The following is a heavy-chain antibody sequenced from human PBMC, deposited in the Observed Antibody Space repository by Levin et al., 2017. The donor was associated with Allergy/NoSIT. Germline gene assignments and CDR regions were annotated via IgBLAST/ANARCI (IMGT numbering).Heavy chain of an antibody. Sequence: SVKVSCKASGGTFSSYAISWVRQAPGQGLEWMGGIIPIFGTANYAQKFQGRVTITADESTSTAYMELSSLRSEDTAVYYCARTLYQPLFNWFDPWGQGTLVTVSS. CDR2: IIPIFGTA. D-gene: IGHD2-2*01. CDR3: ARTLYQPLFNWFDP. J-gene: IGHJ5*02. CDR1: GGTFSSYA. V-gene: IGHV1-69*13.